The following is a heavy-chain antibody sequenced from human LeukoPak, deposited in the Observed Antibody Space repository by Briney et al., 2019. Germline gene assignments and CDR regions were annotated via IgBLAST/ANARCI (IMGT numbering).Heavy chain of an antibody. V-gene: IGHV4-34*01. Sequence: PSETLSLTCAVYGGSFSGCYWSWIRQPPGKGLEWIGEINHSGSANYNPSLKSRVTISVDTSKNQFSLKLSCVTAADTAVYYCARGTIAVAGPNFDYWGQGTLVTVSS. CDR3: ARGTIAVAGPNFDY. CDR1: GGSFSGCY. J-gene: IGHJ4*02. D-gene: IGHD5-24*01. CDR2: INHSGSA.